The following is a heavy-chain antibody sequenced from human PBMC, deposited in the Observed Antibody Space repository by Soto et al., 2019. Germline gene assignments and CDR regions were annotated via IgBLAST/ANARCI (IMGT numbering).Heavy chain of an antibody. D-gene: IGHD5-12*01. V-gene: IGHV3-13*04. CDR1: GFTFSSYD. CDR3: ARGSAMARMDV. CDR2: IGTAGDT. Sequence: EVQLVESGGGLVQPGGSLRLSCAASGFTFSSYDMHWVRQATGKGLEWVSAIGTAGDTYYPGSVKGRFTISREDAKNSLYLQMNSLRAGDTAVYYCARGSAMARMDVWGQGTTFTVSS. J-gene: IGHJ6*02.